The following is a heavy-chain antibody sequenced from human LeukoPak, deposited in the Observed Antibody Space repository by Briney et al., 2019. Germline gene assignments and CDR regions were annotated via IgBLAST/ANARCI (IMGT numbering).Heavy chain of an antibody. CDR2: ISGSGGST. CDR3: APRVVTAIPKLDY. Sequence: GGSLRLSCAASGFTFSNYAMSWVCQAPGKGLEWVSAISGSGGSTYYADSVKGRFTISRDNSKNTLYLQMNSLRVEDTAVYYCAPRVVTAIPKLDYWGQGTLVTVSS. V-gene: IGHV3-23*01. D-gene: IGHD2-21*02. J-gene: IGHJ4*02. CDR1: GFTFSNYA.